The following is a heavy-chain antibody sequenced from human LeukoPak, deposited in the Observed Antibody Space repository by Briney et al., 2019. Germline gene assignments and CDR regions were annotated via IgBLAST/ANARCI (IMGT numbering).Heavy chain of an antibody. J-gene: IGHJ3*01. CDR2: ISGKNGNT. Sequence: ASVKVSCKASGYIFISYGISWVRQVPGQGLEWMGWISGKNGNTIYARKFQGRVTMTTDTSTSTAYMELRSLRSDDTAVYYCARDPSGDVVVITGDAFDVWGQGTMVTVSS. D-gene: IGHD3-22*01. CDR3: ARDPSGDVVVITGDAFDV. CDR1: GYIFISYG. V-gene: IGHV1-18*01.